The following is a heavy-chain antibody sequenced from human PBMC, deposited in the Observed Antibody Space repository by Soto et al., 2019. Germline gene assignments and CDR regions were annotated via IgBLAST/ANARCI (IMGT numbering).Heavy chain of an antibody. V-gene: IGHV4-59*08. CDR2: IYYSGST. CDR3: ARGGWRQIDY. D-gene: IGHD3-3*01. CDR1: GGSIGSYY. J-gene: IGHJ4*02. Sequence: QVQLQESGPGLVKPSETLSLTCSVSGGSIGSYYWSWIRQPPGKGLEWIGYIYYSGSTNYNPSLKSRVTISVDTSKHQCSLKLSSVTAADTAVYYCARGGWRQIDYWGQGTLVTVSS.